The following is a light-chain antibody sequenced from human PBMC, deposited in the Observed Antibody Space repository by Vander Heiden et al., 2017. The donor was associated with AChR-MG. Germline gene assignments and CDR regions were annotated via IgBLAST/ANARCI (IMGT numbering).Light chain of an antibody. Sequence: EIVMTQSPATLSVSPGERPTLYCRASQSVSSNLAWYQQKPGQAPRLLIYGASTRATGIPARFSGSGSGTEFTLTISSLQSEDFAVYYCQQYNNWPFTFGGGTKVEIK. CDR1: QSVSSN. CDR3: QQYNNWPFT. CDR2: GAS. J-gene: IGKJ4*01. V-gene: IGKV3-15*01.